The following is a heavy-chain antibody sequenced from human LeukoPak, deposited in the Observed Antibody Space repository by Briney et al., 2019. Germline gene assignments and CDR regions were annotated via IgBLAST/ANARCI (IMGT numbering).Heavy chain of an antibody. Sequence: PSETLSLTCTVSGYSISSGYYWGWIRQPPGKGLEWIGSIYYSGSTYYNPSLKSRVTISVDTSKNQFSLKLSSVTAADTAVYYCARFNGSGSYYRDNWFDPWGQGTLVTVSS. CDR1: GYSISSGYY. V-gene: IGHV4-38-2*02. CDR2: IYYSGST. CDR3: ARFNGSGSYYRDNWFDP. J-gene: IGHJ5*02. D-gene: IGHD3-10*01.